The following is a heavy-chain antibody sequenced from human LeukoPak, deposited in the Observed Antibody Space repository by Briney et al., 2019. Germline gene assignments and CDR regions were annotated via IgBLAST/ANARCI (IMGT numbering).Heavy chain of an antibody. CDR1: RASISTYY. J-gene: IGHJ6*02. Sequence: SETLSLTCTVSRASISTYYWSWIRQPPGKGLEWIGYVYYSGSANYNSSLKSRVTISVDTSKNQFSLNLNSVTAADTAVYYCARDRSFYPNYFYGLDVWGQGTTVTVSS. V-gene: IGHV4-59*01. CDR3: ARDRSFYPNYFYGLDV. CDR2: VYYSGSA. D-gene: IGHD3-16*02.